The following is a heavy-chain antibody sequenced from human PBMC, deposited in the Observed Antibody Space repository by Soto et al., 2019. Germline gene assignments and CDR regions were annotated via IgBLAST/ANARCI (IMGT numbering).Heavy chain of an antibody. D-gene: IGHD5-18*01. Sequence: PGGSLRLSCVASGFTFSSYVMHWVRQAPGKGLELVAVIAYDGSNKYYADSVKGRFSISRDNSKNTLYLQMNSLRAEDTAVFFFFNDTAPTEIYNLFPTRLSSDL. CDR2: IAYDGSNK. CDR1: GFTFSSYV. V-gene: IGHV3-30*03. J-gene: IGHJ2*01. CDR3: FNDTAPTEIYNLFPTRLSSDL.